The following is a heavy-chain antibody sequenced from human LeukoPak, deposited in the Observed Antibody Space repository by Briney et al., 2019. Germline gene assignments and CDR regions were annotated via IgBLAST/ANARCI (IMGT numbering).Heavy chain of an antibody. CDR2: IYYSGST. CDR1: GGSISSYY. J-gene: IGHJ3*02. V-gene: IGHV4-59*01. D-gene: IGHD3-16*02. CDR3: AREGAVGVITLDDAFDI. Sequence: SETLSLTCTVSGGSISSYYWSWIRQPPGKGLEWIGYIYYSGSTNYNPSLKSRVTISVDTSKNQFSLKLSSVTAADTAVYYCAREGAVGVITLDDAFDIWGPGTMVTVSS.